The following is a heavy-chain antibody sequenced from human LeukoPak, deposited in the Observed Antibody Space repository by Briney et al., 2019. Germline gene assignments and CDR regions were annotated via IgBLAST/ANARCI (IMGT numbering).Heavy chain of an antibody. V-gene: IGHV4-59*01. J-gene: IGHJ4*02. CDR3: ARVLTGLYYFDY. Sequence: PSETLSLTCTVAGGSISSYYRSWIRQPPGKGLEWIGYIYYSGSTNYNPSLKSRVTISVDTSKNQFSLKLSSVTAADTAVYYCARVLTGLYYFDYWGQGTLVTVSS. CDR2: IYYSGST. CDR1: GGSISSYY.